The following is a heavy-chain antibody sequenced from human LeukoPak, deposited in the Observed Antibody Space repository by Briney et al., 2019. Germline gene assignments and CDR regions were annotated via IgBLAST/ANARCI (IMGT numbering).Heavy chain of an antibody. CDR1: GDSLSSFY. D-gene: IGHD1-1*01. V-gene: IGHV4-59*01. Sequence: SETLSLTCTVSGDSLSSFYWTWIRQAPGKGLEWTGYFYDSGKTSYNPSLKSRVTISADSAKNQFSLRLKSVTAADTAVYYCARGQLFQFGMDVWGHGTTVIVSS. J-gene: IGHJ6*02. CDR3: ARGQLFQFGMDV. CDR2: FYDSGKT.